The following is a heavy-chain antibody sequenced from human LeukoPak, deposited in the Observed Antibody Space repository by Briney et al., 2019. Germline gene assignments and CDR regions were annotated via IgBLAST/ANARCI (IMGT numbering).Heavy chain of an antibody. CDR3: ARGLSGVDY. CDR2: INHSGST. CDR1: GGSFSGYY. Sequence: PSETLSLTCAVYGGSFSGYYWSWIRQPPGKGLEWIGEINHSGSTNYNPSFKSRVTISVDTSKNQFSLKLSSVTAADTAVYYCARGLSGVDYWGQGTLVTVSS. J-gene: IGHJ4*02. D-gene: IGHD6-25*01. V-gene: IGHV4-34*01.